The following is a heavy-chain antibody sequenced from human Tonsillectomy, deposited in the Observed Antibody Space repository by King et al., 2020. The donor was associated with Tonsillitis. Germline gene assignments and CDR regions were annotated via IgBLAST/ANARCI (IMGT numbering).Heavy chain of an antibody. Sequence: QLVQSGAEVKKPGSSVKVSCKASGGTFSSYALSWVRQTPGQGLEWMGGIIPIFGTANYAQKFQGRVTITADESTSTAYMELSSLTSEDTAVYYCARDYRDYYDISGFQGAFDFWGQGTMVTASS. CDR1: GGTFSSYA. V-gene: IGHV1-69*01. CDR3: ARDYRDYYDISGFQGAFDF. D-gene: IGHD3-22*01. J-gene: IGHJ3*01. CDR2: IIPIFGTA.